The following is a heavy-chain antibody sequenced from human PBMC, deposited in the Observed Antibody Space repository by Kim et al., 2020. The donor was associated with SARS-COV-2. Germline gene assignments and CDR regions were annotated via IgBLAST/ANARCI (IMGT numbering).Heavy chain of an antibody. CDR1: GGSFSGYY. V-gene: IGHV4-34*01. CDR3: VRGQYSSSWYGTHNWFDP. Sequence: SETLSLTCAVYGGSFSGYYWSWIRQPPGKGLEWIGEINHSGSTNYNPSLKSRVTISVDTSKNQFSLKLSSVTAADTAVYYCVRGQYSSSWYGTHNWFDPWGQGTLVTVSS. CDR2: INHSGST. D-gene: IGHD6-13*01. J-gene: IGHJ5*02.